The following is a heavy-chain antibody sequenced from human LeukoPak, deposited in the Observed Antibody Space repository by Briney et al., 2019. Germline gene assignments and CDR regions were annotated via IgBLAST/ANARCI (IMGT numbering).Heavy chain of an antibody. CDR1: GYTFTGYY. Sequence: ASVKVSCKASGYTFTGYYMHWVRQAPGQGLEWMEWINPNSGGTNYAQKFQGRVTMTRDTSISTAYMELSRLRSDDTAVYYCARADIVVVPAATPYYYYGMDVWGQGTTVTVSS. CDR3: ARADIVVVPAATPYYYYGMDV. V-gene: IGHV1-2*02. D-gene: IGHD2-2*02. J-gene: IGHJ6*02. CDR2: INPNSGGT.